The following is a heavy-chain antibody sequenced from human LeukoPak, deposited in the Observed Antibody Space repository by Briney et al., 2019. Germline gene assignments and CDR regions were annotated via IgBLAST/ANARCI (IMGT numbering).Heavy chain of an antibody. J-gene: IGHJ4*02. Sequence: SETLSLTCAVYGGSFSGYYWSWIRQPPGKGLEWIGEINHSGSTNYNPSLKSRVTISVDTSKNQFSLKLSSVTAADTAVYYCARDSSSGWFDPFFDYWGQGTLVTVSS. CDR1: GGSFSGYY. CDR3: ARDSSSGWFDPFFDY. D-gene: IGHD6-19*01. CDR2: INHSGST. V-gene: IGHV4-34*01.